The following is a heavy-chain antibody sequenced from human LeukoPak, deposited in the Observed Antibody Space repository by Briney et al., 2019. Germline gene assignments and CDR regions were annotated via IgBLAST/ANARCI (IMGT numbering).Heavy chain of an antibody. Sequence: PGGSLRLSCAASGFTFSGYAMSWVRQALGVGLEWVSAIDGGGGRTWHADSVRGRFTISRDNSKNTLFMQMNSLRAEDTAVYYCAKDFYDSSGSRYDYWGQGTLVTVSS. CDR1: GFTFSGYA. V-gene: IGHV3-23*01. J-gene: IGHJ4*02. D-gene: IGHD3-22*01. CDR3: AKDFYDSSGSRYDY. CDR2: IDGGGGRT.